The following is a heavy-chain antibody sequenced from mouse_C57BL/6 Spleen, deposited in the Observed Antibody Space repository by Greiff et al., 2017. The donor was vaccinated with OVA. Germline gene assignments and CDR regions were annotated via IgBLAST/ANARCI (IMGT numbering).Heavy chain of an antibody. D-gene: IGHD1-1*01. Sequence: QVQLQQSGAELVKPGASVKISCKASGYAFSSYWMNWVKQRPGKGLEWIGQIYPGDGDTNYNGKFKGKATLTADKSSSTAYMQLSSLTSEDSAVYFCARNYGTPAYFDVWCTGTTVTVSS. CDR3: ARNYGTPAYFDV. J-gene: IGHJ1*03. CDR2: IYPGDGDT. CDR1: GYAFSSYW. V-gene: IGHV1-80*01.